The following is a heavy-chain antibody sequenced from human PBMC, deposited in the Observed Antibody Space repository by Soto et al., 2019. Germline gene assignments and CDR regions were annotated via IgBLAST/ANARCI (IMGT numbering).Heavy chain of an antibody. D-gene: IGHD3-16*01. CDR1: GFTFSVEY. J-gene: IGHJ4*02. CDR2: ISSGDPYM. V-gene: IGHV3-11*01. Sequence: QVQLVESGGGLAKPGGSLRLSCVVSGFTFSVEYMSWVRQAPGKGLEWIAYISSGDPYMFYADSVRGRFTISRDNARDSLYLQMDNLRGDDTAVYYCARSRGMGLGAHFDYWGQGVMVTVSS. CDR3: ARSRGMGLGAHFDY.